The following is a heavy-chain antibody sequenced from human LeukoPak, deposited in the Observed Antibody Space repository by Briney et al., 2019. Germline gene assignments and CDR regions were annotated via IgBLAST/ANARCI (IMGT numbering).Heavy chain of an antibody. CDR1: GFTFSSYS. CDR3: ANAGY. D-gene: IGHD2-8*01. Sequence: GGSLRLSCAASGFTFSSYSMNWVRQAPGKGLEWVSSISSSSSYIYYAGSVKGRFTISRDNAKNSLYLQMNSLRAEDTAAYYCANAGYWGQGTLVTVSS. V-gene: IGHV3-21*01. J-gene: IGHJ4*02. CDR2: ISSSSSYI.